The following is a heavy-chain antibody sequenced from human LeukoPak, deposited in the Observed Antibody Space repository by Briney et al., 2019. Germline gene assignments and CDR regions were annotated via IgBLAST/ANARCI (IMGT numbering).Heavy chain of an antibody. CDR2: IIPIFGTA. CDR1: RGTFSRYA. V-gene: IGHV1-69*13. CDR3: ARSGTTSRAEYFQH. Sequence: ASVKVSCKASRGTFSRYAISWVRQAPGQRLEWMGGIIPIFGTANYAQKFQGRVTITADESTSTAYMELSSLRSEDTAVYYCARSGTTSRAEYFQHWGQGTLVTVSS. D-gene: IGHD1-1*01. J-gene: IGHJ1*01.